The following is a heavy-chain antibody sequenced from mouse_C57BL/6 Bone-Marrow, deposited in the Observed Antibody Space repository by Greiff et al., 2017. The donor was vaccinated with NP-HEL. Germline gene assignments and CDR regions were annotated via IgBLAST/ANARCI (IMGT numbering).Heavy chain of an antibody. J-gene: IGHJ3*01. Sequence: VQLQQPGTELVKPGASVKLSCKASGYTFTSYWMHWVKQRPGQGLEWIGEIDPSDSYTNYNQKFKGKSTLTVDKSSSTAYMQLSSLTSEDSAVYYCAREVRGFAYWGQGTLVTVSA. V-gene: IGHV1-69*01. CDR2: IDPSDSYT. CDR3: AREVRGFAY. CDR1: GYTFTSYW.